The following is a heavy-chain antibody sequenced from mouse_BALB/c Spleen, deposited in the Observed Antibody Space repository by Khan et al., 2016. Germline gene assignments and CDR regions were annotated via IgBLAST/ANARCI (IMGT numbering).Heavy chain of an antibody. J-gene: IGHJ1*01. Sequence: EVKLLESGGGLVQPGGSLKLSCAASGFDFSRYWMGWVRRAPGKGLEWIGEIPPDSSTINSTPSLKDIFIISRDNAKNTLYLQMSKVRSEVTGHYYWARTFGDLDVWGAGTTLTVSS. CDR3: ARTFGDLDV. CDR1: GFDFSRYW. CDR2: IPPDSSTI. V-gene: IGHV4-1*02.